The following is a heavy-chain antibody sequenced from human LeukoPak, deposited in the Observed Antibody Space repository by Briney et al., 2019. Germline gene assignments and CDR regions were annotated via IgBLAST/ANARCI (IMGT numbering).Heavy chain of an antibody. CDR1: GYTFTGYY. V-gene: IGHV1-2*02. Sequence: ASVKVSCKASGYTFTGYYMHWVRQAPGQGLEWMGWINPNSGGTNYAQKFQGRVTMTRDTSISTAYMELSRLRSDDTAVYYCARKGSAYYDFWSGFPPFDYWGQGTLVTVSS. D-gene: IGHD3-3*01. J-gene: IGHJ4*02. CDR2: INPNSGGT. CDR3: ARKGSAYYDFWSGFPPFDY.